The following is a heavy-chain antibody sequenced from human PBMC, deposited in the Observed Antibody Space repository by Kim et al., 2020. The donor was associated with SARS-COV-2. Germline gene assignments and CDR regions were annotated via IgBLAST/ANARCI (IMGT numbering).Heavy chain of an antibody. CDR3: ARDKRSGYYYPDY. Sequence: YADSVKGRFTISRDNAKNSLYLQMNSLRAEDTAVYYCARDKRSGYYYPDYWGQGTLVTVSS. D-gene: IGHD3-22*01. J-gene: IGHJ4*02. V-gene: IGHV3-11*04.